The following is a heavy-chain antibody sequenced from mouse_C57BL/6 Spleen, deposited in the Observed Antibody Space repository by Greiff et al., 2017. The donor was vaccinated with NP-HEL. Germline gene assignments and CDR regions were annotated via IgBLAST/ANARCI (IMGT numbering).Heavy chain of an antibody. D-gene: IGHD1-1*01. CDR1: GYTFTDYE. V-gene: IGHV1-15*01. Sequence: QVQLKESGAELVRPGASVTLSCKASGYTFTDYEMHWVKQTPVHGLEWIGAIDPETGGTAYNQKFKGKAILTADKSSSTAYMELRSLTSEDSAVYYCTRAGYGSSYGDAMDYWGQGTSVTVSS. CDR2: IDPETGGT. CDR3: TRAGYGSSYGDAMDY. J-gene: IGHJ4*01.